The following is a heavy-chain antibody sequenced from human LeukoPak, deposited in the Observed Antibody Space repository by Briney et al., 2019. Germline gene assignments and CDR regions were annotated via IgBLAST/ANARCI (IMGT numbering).Heavy chain of an antibody. D-gene: IGHD3-22*01. CDR2: INPSGGST. Sequence: GASVKVSCKASGYTFTSYYMHWVRQAPGQGLEWMGIINPSGGSTSYAQKFQGRVTMTRDMSTSTVYMELSSLRSEDTAVYYCARTRDNYYDASPNAFDVWGQGTMVTVSS. J-gene: IGHJ3*01. V-gene: IGHV1-46*01. CDR3: ARTRDNYYDASPNAFDV. CDR1: GYTFTSYY.